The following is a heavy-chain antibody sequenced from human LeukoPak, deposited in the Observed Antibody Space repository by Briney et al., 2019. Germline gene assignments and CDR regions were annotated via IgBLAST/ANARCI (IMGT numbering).Heavy chain of an antibody. CDR2: MNPNSGNT. CDR3: ARGRGYSYGYADY. D-gene: IGHD5-18*01. V-gene: IGHV1-8*01. Sequence: GASVKVSCKASGYTFTNYDINWVRQATGQGLEWMGWMNPNSGNTGYAEKFQGRVTMTRNISIRTAYMELSTLRSDDTAVYYCARGRGYSYGYADYWGQGTLVTVSS. CDR1: GYTFTNYD. J-gene: IGHJ4*02.